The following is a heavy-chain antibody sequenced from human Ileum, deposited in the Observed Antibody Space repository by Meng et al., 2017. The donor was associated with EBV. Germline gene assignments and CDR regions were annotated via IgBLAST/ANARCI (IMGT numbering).Heavy chain of an antibody. V-gene: IGHV4-39*01. J-gene: IGHJ4*02. CDR3: ARHHHSPTFDY. Sequence: LQLQESGPGRGKPSETLSLPCTVSGGSISSSSYYWAWIRQPPGEGLEWIGSVVYSGTTYYTSSLKSRVSISVDTSKNQFSLKLSSVTAADTAVYYCARHHHSPTFDYWGQGTLVTVSS. CDR2: VVYSGTT. CDR1: GGSISSSSYY. D-gene: IGHD1-14*01.